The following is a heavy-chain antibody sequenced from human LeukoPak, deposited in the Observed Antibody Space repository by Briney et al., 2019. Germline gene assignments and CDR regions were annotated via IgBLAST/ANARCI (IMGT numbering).Heavy chain of an antibody. J-gene: IGHJ4*02. Sequence: SVKVSCKASGGTFRSYTISWVRQAPGQGLEWMGRIIPILGIANYAQKFQGRVTITADKSTSTAYVELSSLRSEDTAVYYCARDYYDSSGYYYFDYWGQGTLVTVSS. CDR2: IIPILGIA. CDR3: ARDYYDSSGYYYFDY. D-gene: IGHD3-22*01. V-gene: IGHV1-69*04. CDR1: GGTFRSYT.